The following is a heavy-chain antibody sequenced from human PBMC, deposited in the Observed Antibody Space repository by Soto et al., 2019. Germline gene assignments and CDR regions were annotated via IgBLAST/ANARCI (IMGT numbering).Heavy chain of an antibody. D-gene: IGHD4-17*01. CDR2: ISGSGGST. CDR3: ATLLRGPHPPFDY. Sequence: EVQLLESGGGLVQPGGSLRLSLPAPGFTFSSYAMSWVGQAPGKGLEWVSAISGSGGSTYYADSVKGRFTISRDNSKNTLYLQMNSLRAEDTAVYYCATLLRGPHPPFDYWGQGTLVTVSS. V-gene: IGHV3-23*01. CDR1: GFTFSSYA. J-gene: IGHJ4*02.